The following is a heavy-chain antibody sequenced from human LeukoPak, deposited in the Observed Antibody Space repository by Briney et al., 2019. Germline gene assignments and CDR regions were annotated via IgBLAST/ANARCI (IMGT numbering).Heavy chain of an antibody. CDR2: ISSSSSYI. CDR1: GFTFSSYS. D-gene: IGHD6-19*01. Sequence: GGSLRLSCAASGFTFSSYSMNWVRQAPGKGLEWVSSISSSSSYIYYADSVKGRFTISRDNTKNSLYLQMNSLRAEDTAVYYCAKQKSIAVAATGFDYWGQGTLVTVSS. J-gene: IGHJ4*02. CDR3: AKQKSIAVAATGFDY. V-gene: IGHV3-21*01.